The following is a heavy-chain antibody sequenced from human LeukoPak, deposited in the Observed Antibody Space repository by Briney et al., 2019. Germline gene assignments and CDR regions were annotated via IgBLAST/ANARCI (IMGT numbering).Heavy chain of an antibody. J-gene: IGHJ4*02. V-gene: IGHV4-34*01. CDR3: ASGYDNLYSNYFDY. Sequence: PSETLSLTCAVYGGSFSGYYWSWIRQPPGKGLEWIGEINHSGSTNYNPSLKSRVTISVDTSKNQFSLKLSSVTAADTAVYYCASGYDNLYSNYFDYWGQGTLVTVSS. CDR1: GGSFSGYY. D-gene: IGHD3-9*01. CDR2: INHSGST.